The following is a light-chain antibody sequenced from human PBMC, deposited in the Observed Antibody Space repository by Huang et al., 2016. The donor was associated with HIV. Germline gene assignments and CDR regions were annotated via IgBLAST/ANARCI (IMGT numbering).Light chain of an antibody. Sequence: DIVMTQSPLSLPVTPGEPASISCRSGQSLLHSNGYNYLDWYLQKPGHSPQLLIYLGSNRASGVPGRFSGSGSGTDFTRKISRVEAEDVGVYYCMQTLQKPWTFGQGTKVEIK. CDR1: QSLLHSNGYNY. J-gene: IGKJ1*01. CDR3: MQTLQKPWT. V-gene: IGKV2-28*01. CDR2: LGS.